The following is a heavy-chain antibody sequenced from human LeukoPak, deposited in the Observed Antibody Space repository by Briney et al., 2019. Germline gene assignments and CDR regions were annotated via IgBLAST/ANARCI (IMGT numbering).Heavy chain of an antibody. CDR3: ARVPTYYDFWSGSGSL. CDR1: GFTFSSYA. D-gene: IGHD3-3*01. CDR2: ISYDGSNK. Sequence: GGSLRLSCAASGFTFSSYAMHRVRQAPGKGLEWVAVISYDGSNKYYADSVKGRFTISRDNSKNTLYLQMNSLRAEDTAVYYCARVPTYYDFWSGSGSLWGQGTLVTVSS. V-gene: IGHV3-30-3*01. J-gene: IGHJ4*02.